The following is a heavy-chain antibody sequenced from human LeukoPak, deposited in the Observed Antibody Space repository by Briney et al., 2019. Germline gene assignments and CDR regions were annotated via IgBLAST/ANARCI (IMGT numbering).Heavy chain of an antibody. CDR2: IIPIFGTA. J-gene: IGHJ3*02. Sequence: SVKVSCKASGGTFSSYAISWVRQAPGQGLEWMGGIIPIFGTANYAQKFQGRVTITTDESTSTAYMELSSLRSEDTGVYYCARVGRGDGYPERGAFDIWGKGTMVTVSS. V-gene: IGHV1-69*05. CDR3: ARVGRGDGYPERGAFDI. D-gene: IGHD5-24*01. CDR1: GGTFSSYA.